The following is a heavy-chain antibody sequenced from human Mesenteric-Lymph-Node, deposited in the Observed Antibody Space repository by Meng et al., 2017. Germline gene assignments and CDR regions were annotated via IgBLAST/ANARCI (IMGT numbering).Heavy chain of an antibody. D-gene: IGHD3-22*01. CDR2: ISGTGGTT. CDR3: ARDYGYYDSSGYYYVSVYYYGMDV. CDR1: GFTFSSYA. J-gene: IGHJ6*02. V-gene: IGHV3-23*01. Sequence: GESLKISCAASGFTFSSYAMYWVRQAPGKGLEWVSGISGTGGTTFYADSVKGRFTISRDNSKNTLYLQMNSLRAEDTAVYYCARDYGYYDSSGYYYVSVYYYGMDVWGQGTTVTVSS.